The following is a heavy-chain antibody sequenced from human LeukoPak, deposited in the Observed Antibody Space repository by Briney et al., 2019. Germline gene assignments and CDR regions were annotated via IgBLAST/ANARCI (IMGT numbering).Heavy chain of an antibody. D-gene: IGHD6-13*01. Sequence: QHGGSLRLSCAASGFIFSNYWMSWVRQAPGMGLEWVSVITGSGGNTYYADSVKGRFTISKDNSKNTVYLQMSSLRVDDTAVYYCAKAASSSWPSYYYGMDVWGQGTTVTVSS. J-gene: IGHJ6*02. V-gene: IGHV3-23*01. CDR3: AKAASSSWPSYYYGMDV. CDR2: ITGSGGNT. CDR1: GFIFSNYW.